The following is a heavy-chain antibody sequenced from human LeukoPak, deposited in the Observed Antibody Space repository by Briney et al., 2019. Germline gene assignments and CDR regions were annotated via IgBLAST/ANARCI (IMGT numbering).Heavy chain of an antibody. D-gene: IGHD3-22*01. V-gene: IGHV4-39*07. CDR2: IYYSGST. Sequence: KTSETLSLTCTVSGGSISSSSYYWGWIRQPPGKGLEWIGSIYYSGSTYYNPSLKSRVTISVDTSKNQFSLKLSSVTAADTAVYYCARVSSGYYYVYYYYYMDVWGKGTTATVSS. CDR1: GGSISSSSYY. J-gene: IGHJ6*03. CDR3: ARVSSGYYYVYYYYYMDV.